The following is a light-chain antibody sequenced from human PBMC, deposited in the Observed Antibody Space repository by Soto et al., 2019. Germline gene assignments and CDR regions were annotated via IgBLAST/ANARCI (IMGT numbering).Light chain of an antibody. CDR1: QGISSY. CDR3: QHLNPYPL. V-gene: IGKV1-9*01. J-gene: IGKJ4*01. Sequence: DIQLTQSPSFLSASVGDRVTITCRASQGISSYLAWYQQKPGKAPKLLIYAASTLHSGVPSRFSGSGSGTEYTLTVSSLQPEDFATYYCQHLNPYPLFGGGTKVEIK. CDR2: AAS.